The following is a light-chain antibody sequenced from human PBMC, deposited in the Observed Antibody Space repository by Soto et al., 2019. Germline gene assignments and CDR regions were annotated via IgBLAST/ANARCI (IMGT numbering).Light chain of an antibody. Sequence: QSALTQPRSVSGSPGQSVTISCTGTSSDVGGYNYVSWYQQHPGKAPKLMISDVSKRPSGIPDRFSGSKSGNTASLTISGLKAEDEADYYCCSYAGSYTGVFGTGTKLTVL. V-gene: IGLV2-11*01. CDR3: CSYAGSYTGV. CDR2: DVS. J-gene: IGLJ1*01. CDR1: SSDVGGYNY.